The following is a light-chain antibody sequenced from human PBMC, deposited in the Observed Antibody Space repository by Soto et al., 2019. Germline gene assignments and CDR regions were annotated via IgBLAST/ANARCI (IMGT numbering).Light chain of an antibody. CDR1: QSISSR. Sequence: DIQMTQSPSTLSASVGDRVTITCRASQSISSRLAWYQQKPGKAPKPLLYKASSLESGVPSRFSGSGSGTEFTLTISSLQPDDFATYYCQQYNSYPWTFGQGTKVEIK. CDR3: QQYNSYPWT. J-gene: IGKJ1*01. V-gene: IGKV1-5*03. CDR2: KAS.